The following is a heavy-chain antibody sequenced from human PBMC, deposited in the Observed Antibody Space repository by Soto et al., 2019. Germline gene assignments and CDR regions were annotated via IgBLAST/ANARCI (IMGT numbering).Heavy chain of an antibody. J-gene: IGHJ3*02. CDR1: GFTFSGYA. CDR3: ARAVAGTEVAFDI. D-gene: IGHD6-19*01. Sequence: SVGSGGSLRLSCAASGFTFSGYAMCWVRQAPEKGLEWVSAIGGSRGSTYYADSVKGRFTVSRDNSKNTLYLQMNSLRAEDTAVYYCARAVAGTEVAFDIWGQGTMVTVSS. CDR2: IGGSRGST. V-gene: IGHV3-23*01.